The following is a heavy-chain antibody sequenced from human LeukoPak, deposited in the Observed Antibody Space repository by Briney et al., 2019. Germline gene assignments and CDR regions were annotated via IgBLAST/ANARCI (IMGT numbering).Heavy chain of an antibody. CDR1: GGSISSYY. J-gene: IGHJ6*02. D-gene: IGHD6-13*01. CDR2: ISYSGST. Sequence: SETLSLTRTVSGGSISSYYCSWIRQPPGKGLEWIGYISYSGSTNYNPSLKSRVTISVDTSKNQFSPKLSSVTAADTAVYYCASQVSSSWAYGMDVWGQGTTVTVSS. V-gene: IGHV4-59*08. CDR3: ASQVSSSWAYGMDV.